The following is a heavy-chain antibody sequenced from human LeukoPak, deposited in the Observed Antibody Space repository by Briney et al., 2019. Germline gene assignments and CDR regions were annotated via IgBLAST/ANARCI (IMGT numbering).Heavy chain of an antibody. V-gene: IGHV3-64*01. D-gene: IGHD1-26*01. CDR1: GFTFSSYA. CDR3: ARAPCIGGTYSYYYYGMDV. Sequence: GGSLRLSCAASGFTFSSYAMHWVRQAPGKGLEYVSAISSNGDSTYYANSVKGRFTISRDNSKNTLYLQMGSLRAEDMAVYYCARAPCIGGTYSYYYYGMDVWGQGTTVTVSS. J-gene: IGHJ6*02. CDR2: ISSNGDST.